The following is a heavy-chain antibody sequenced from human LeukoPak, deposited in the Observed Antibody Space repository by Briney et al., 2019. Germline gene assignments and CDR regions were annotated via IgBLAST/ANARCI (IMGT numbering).Heavy chain of an antibody. CDR3: ARESADAFDI. CDR2: INGDGSYI. V-gene: IGHV3-74*01. Sequence: PGRSLRLSCAASGFTFSSYWIHWVRQAPGKGLVWVSRINGDGSYISYADSVRGRFTISRDNAKNTLHLQMNSLRAEDTAVYYCARESADAFDIWGQGTMVTDSS. J-gene: IGHJ3*02. CDR1: GFTFSSYW.